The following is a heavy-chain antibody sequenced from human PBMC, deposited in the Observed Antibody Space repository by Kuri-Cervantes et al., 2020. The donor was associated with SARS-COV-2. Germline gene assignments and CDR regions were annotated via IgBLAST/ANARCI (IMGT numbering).Heavy chain of an antibody. CDR1: GFIFSGYD. CDR3: ARDRGYRTNGVCYTFDY. CDR2: IGVADDP. D-gene: IGHD2-8*01. J-gene: IGHJ4*02. V-gene: IGHV3-13*05. Sequence: GGSLRLSCAASGFIFSGYDMHWVRQVTGQGLEWVSNIGVADDPYYPGSVKGRFTISRDNSKNTLYLQMNSLRAENTAVYYCARDRGYRTNGVCYTFDYWGQGTLVTVSS.